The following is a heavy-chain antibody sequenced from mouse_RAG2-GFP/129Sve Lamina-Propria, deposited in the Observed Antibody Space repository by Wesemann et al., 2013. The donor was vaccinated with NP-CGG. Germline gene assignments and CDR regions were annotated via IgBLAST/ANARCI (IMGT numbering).Heavy chain of an antibody. J-gene: IGHJ1*03. Sequence: QVQLKQSGPGLVQPSQSLSITCTVSGFSLTSYGVHWVRQSPGKGLEWLGVIWSGGSTDYNAAFISRLSISKDNSKSQVFFKMNSLQADDTAIYYCARNLGGYYHWYFDVWGTGTTVTVSS. CDR1: GFSLTSYG. CDR2: IWSGGST. V-gene: IGHV2-2*01. CDR3: ARNLGGYYHWYFDV. D-gene: IGHD2-3*01.